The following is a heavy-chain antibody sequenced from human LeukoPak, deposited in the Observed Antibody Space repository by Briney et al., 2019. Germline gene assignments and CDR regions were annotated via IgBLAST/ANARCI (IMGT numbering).Heavy chain of an antibody. Sequence: ASVKVSCKASGGTFSSYAISWVRQAPGQGLEWMGGIIPIFGTANYAQKFQGRVTITADESTSTAYMELSSLRSEDTAVYYCARESVDTAIETFHWDLGSPDYWGQGTLVTVSS. CDR3: ARESVDTAIETFHWDLGSPDY. D-gene: IGHD5-18*01. J-gene: IGHJ4*02. CDR2: IIPIFGTA. V-gene: IGHV1-69*13. CDR1: GGTFSSYA.